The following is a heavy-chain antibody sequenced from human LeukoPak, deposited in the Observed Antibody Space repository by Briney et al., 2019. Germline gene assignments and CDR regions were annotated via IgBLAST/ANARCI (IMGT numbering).Heavy chain of an antibody. CDR3: AREDTTVKFDY. J-gene: IGHJ4*02. CDR2: ISSSSSTI. V-gene: IGHV3-48*01. Sequence: GGSLRLSCAASGFTFSSYSMNWVRQAPGKGLEWVSYISSSSSTIYYADSVKGRFTISRDNAKNSLYLQMNSLRAEDTAVYHCAREDTTVKFDYWGQGTLVTVSS. CDR1: GFTFSSYS. D-gene: IGHD4-11*01.